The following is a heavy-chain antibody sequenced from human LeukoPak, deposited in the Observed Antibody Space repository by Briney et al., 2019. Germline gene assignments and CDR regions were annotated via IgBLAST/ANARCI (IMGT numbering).Heavy chain of an antibody. D-gene: IGHD6-13*01. CDR3: AKAAAAPGFDF. J-gene: IGHJ4*02. Sequence: TGGSLRLSRAASGFTFSSYAMHWVRQAPGKGLEWVATVSGSGDRMYHADSVKGRFTISRDNSKNTIYLQMNSLRAEDTALYYCAKAAAAPGFDFWGQGTLVTVSS. CDR2: VSGSGDRM. V-gene: IGHV3-23*01. CDR1: GFTFSSYA.